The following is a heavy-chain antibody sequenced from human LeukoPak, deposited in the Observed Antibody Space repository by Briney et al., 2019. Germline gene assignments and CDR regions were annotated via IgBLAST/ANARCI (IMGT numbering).Heavy chain of an antibody. CDR1: GGSISSYY. Sequence: SETLSLTCTVSGGSISSYYWSWIRQPPGKGLEWIGYIYYSGSTNYNPSLRSRVTISVDTSKNQFSLKLSSVTAADTAVYYCARYGDSSGWFDPWGQGTLVTVSS. CDR2: IYYSGST. CDR3: ARYGDSSGWFDP. V-gene: IGHV4-59*12. D-gene: IGHD4-17*01. J-gene: IGHJ5*02.